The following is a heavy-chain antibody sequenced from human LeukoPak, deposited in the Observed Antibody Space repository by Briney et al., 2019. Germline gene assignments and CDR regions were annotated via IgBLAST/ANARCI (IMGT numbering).Heavy chain of an antibody. V-gene: IGHV1-69*13. CDR1: GGTFSSYA. J-gene: IGHJ4*02. D-gene: IGHD3-22*01. CDR2: IIPIFGTA. CDR3: ARSSGYIYYIDY. Sequence: ASVKVSCKASGGTFSSYAISWVRQAPGQGLEWMGGIIPIFGTANYAQKFQGRVTITADESTSTAYMELSSLRSEDTAVYYCARSSGYIYYIDYWGQGTLVTVSS.